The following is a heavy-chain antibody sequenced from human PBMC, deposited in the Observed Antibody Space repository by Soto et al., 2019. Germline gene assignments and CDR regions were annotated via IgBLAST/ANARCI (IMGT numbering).Heavy chain of an antibody. CDR2: ISGSGGST. CDR1: GLTFSSYA. D-gene: IGHD6-13*01. J-gene: IGHJ4*02. CDR3: AITARIAAAGIDY. Sequence: GGSLSFSCAALGLTFSSYALSWGRKAPGKGLEWVSAISGSGGSTYYADSVKGRFTISRDNSKNTLYLQMNSLRAEDTAVYYCAITARIAAAGIDYWGQGTLVTVSS. V-gene: IGHV3-23*01.